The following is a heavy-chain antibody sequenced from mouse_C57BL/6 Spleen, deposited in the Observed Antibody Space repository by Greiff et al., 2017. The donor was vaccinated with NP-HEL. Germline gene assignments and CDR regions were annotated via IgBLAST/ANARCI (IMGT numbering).Heavy chain of an antibody. CDR3: ARVLNGFDY. CDR1: GFTFTDYY. Sequence: EVKVVESGGGLVQPGGSLSLSCAASGFTFTDYYMSWVRQPPGKALEWLGFIRNKANGYTTEYSASVKGRFTISRDNSQSILYLQMNALRAEDSATYYCARVLNGFDYWGQGTTLTVSS. J-gene: IGHJ2*01. CDR2: IRNKANGYTT. V-gene: IGHV7-3*01.